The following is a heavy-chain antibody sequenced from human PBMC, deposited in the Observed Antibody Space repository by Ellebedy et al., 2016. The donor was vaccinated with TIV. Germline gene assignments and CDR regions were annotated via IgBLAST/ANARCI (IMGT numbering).Heavy chain of an antibody. Sequence: MPSETLSLTCTVPGGSISSYYWSWIRQPPGKGLEWIGYIYYSGSTNYNPSLKSRVTISVDTSKNQFSLKLSSVTAADTAVYYCARHYSSSWYWYFDLWGRGTLVTVSS. V-gene: IGHV4-59*08. D-gene: IGHD6-13*01. CDR2: IYYSGST. CDR3: ARHYSSSWYWYFDL. J-gene: IGHJ2*01. CDR1: GGSISSYY.